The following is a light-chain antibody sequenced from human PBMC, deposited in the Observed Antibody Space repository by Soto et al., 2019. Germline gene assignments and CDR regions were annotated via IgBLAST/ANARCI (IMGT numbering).Light chain of an antibody. CDR1: SSDVGDYNY. V-gene: IGLV2-11*01. Sequence: QSALTQPRSVSGSPGQSVTISCTGTSSDVGDYNYVSWYQQRPGKAPKLMIYDVSKRPSGVPGRFSGSKSGNTASLTISGLQAEDEADYYCCSYAGSYTLVFGGGTKVTVL. J-gene: IGLJ2*01. CDR3: CSYAGSYTLV. CDR2: DVS.